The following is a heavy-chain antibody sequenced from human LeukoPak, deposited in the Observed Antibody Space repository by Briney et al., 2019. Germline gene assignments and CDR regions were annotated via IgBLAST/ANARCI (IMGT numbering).Heavy chain of an antibody. CDR3: ASLGSHH. CDR1: RFTFSSYN. Sequence: GGSLRLSCAASRFTFSSYNMNWVRQAPGKGLEWVSYISSSSSTIFYADSVKGRFTISRDNAKKSLYLQMNSLRAEDTAVYYCASLGSHHWGQGTLVTASS. V-gene: IGHV3-48*01. J-gene: IGHJ5*02. D-gene: IGHD1-26*01. CDR2: ISSSSSTI.